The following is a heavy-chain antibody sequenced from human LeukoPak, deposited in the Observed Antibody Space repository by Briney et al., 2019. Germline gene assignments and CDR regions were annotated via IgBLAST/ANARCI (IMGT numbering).Heavy chain of an antibody. CDR3: AGDSRENWFDP. Sequence: ASVKVSCKASGGTFSSYAISWVRQAPGQGLEWMGRIIPIFGMANYAQKFQGRVTITADKSTSTAYMELSSLRSEDTAVYYCAGDSRENWFDPWGQGTLVTVSS. V-gene: IGHV1-69*04. D-gene: IGHD5-24*01. CDR1: GGTFSSYA. J-gene: IGHJ5*02. CDR2: IIPIFGMA.